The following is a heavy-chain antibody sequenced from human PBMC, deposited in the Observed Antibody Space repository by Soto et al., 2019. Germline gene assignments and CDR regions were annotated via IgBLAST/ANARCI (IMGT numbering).Heavy chain of an antibody. J-gene: IGHJ4*02. CDR3: ARIGGYHGPLDY. CDR1: GVSISGYF. D-gene: IGHD3-16*02. Sequence: SETLSLTCSVAGVSISGYFWSWIRQPPGRGLEWIGYTYYRGSTNYSPSLKSRVAISLDTSENQFSLKVNSVTAADTAVYYCARIGGYHGPLDYWGQGTPVTVS. CDR2: TYYRGST. V-gene: IGHV4-59*01.